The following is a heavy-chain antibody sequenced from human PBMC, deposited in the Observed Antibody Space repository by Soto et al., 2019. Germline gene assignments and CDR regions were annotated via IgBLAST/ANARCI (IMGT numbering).Heavy chain of an antibody. J-gene: IGHJ5*01. CDR3: ARHGLYYFFSGSYYDSWFDS. Sequence: SETLSLTCTVSGGSISSSSYYWGWIRQPPGKGLEWIGSIYYSGSTYYNPSLKSRVTISVDTSKNQFSLKLTSVTAADTAVYYCARHGLYYFFSGSYYDSWFDSWGQGTLVTVSS. CDR2: IYYSGST. D-gene: IGHD3-10*01. V-gene: IGHV4-39*01. CDR1: GGSISSSSYY.